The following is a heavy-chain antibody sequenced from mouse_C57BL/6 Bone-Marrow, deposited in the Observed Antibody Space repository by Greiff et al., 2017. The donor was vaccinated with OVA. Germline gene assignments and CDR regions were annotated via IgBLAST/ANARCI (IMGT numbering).Heavy chain of an antibody. D-gene: IGHD1-1*01. CDR2: IDPSDSYT. CDR3: ARSTTVVANGGFDY. V-gene: IGHV1-69*01. CDR1: GYTFTSYW. J-gene: IGHJ2*01. Sequence: QVQLQQPGAELVMPGASVKLSCKASGYTFTSYWMHWVKQRPGQGLEWIGEIDPSDSYTNYNQKFKGKSTLTVDKSSSTAYMQLSSLTSEDSAVYYCARSTTVVANGGFDYWGQGTTLTVSS.